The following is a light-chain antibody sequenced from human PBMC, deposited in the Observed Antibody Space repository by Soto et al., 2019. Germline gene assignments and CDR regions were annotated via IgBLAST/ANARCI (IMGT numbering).Light chain of an antibody. CDR1: SSDVGAYKY. J-gene: IGLJ3*02. CDR2: EVT. V-gene: IGLV2-8*01. CDR3: NSYVGNEIWV. Sequence: QSALTQPPSASGSPGQSVTISRTGTSSDVGAYKYVSWYQQYPGKAPKLMIYEVTKRPSGVHDRFSGSKSGNTASLTVSGLQAEDEADYYCNSYVGNEIWVFGGGTKLTVL.